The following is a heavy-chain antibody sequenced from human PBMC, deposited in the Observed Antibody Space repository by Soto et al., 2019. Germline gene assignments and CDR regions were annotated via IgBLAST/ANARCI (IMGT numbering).Heavy chain of an antibody. CDR3: ARDISRYDHDAFDI. CDR2: IIPILGIA. D-gene: IGHD1-1*01. CDR1: GGTFSSYT. J-gene: IGHJ3*02. V-gene: IGHV1-69*04. Sequence: ASVKVSCKASGGTFSSYTISWVRQAPGQGLEWMGRIIPILGIANYAQKFQGRVTITADKSTSTAYMELSSLRSEDTAVYYCARDISRYDHDAFDIWGQGTMVTVSS.